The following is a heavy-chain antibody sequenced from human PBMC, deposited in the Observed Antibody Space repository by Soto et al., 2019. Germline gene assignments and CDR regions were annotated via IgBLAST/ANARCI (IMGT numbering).Heavy chain of an antibody. CDR1: GFTFSDAW. CDR3: AHRPSGWYLFDY. V-gene: IGHV3-15*04. J-gene: IGHJ4*02. Sequence: GGSLRLSCAASGFTFSDAWMSWVRQAPGTGLEWVGHIESRTDGGTTDYAAPVNGRFTISGDDSKNTVYLQMSSLKTEDAAVYYCAHRPSGWYLFDYWGQGSLVTVSS. CDR2: IESRTDGGTT. D-gene: IGHD6-19*01.